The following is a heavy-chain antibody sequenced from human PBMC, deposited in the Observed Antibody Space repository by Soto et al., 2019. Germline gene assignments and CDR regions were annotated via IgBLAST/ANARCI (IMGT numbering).Heavy chain of an antibody. J-gene: IGHJ4*02. V-gene: IGHV4-31*03. CDR3: ARGGYSYGHETLDY. CDR2: VYYSGNT. Sequence: PSETLSLTCNVSGDSMSDSDYYWNWIRQRPGKGLEWIGYVYYSGNTYYNPSLKSRITISVDTSKSQFSLKLSSVTAADTAVYYCARGGYSYGHETLDYWGQGTLVTVSS. D-gene: IGHD5-18*01. CDR1: GDSMSDSDYY.